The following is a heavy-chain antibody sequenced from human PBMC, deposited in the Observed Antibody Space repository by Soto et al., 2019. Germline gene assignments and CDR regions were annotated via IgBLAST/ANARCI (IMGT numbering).Heavy chain of an antibody. J-gene: IGHJ6*03. CDR1: GYSFTSYW. V-gene: IGHV5-51*01. CDR3: ARHFGPGGYSSSHPYYYYYMDV. CDR2: IYPGDSDT. Sequence: GESLKISCKGSGYSFTSYWIGWVRQMPGKCLEWMGIIYPGDSDTRYSPSFQGQVTISADKSISTAYLQWSSLKASDTAMYYCARHFGPGGYSSSHPYYYYYMDVWGKGTTVTVSS. D-gene: IGHD6-13*01.